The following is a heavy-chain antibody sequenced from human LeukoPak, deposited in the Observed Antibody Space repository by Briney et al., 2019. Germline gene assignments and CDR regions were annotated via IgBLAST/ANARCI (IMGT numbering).Heavy chain of an antibody. CDR2: IYHTETT. Sequence: SGTLSLTCAVSGASISSTNWWTWVRQPPGKGLEWIGEIYHTETTNYTPSLKSRVTISLDKSENQFSLQLNSVTAADTAIYYCASGPVIRGGNIPYWGQGTLVTVSS. CDR3: ASGPVIRGGNIPY. CDR1: GASISSTNW. J-gene: IGHJ4*02. D-gene: IGHD3-16*01. V-gene: IGHV4-4*02.